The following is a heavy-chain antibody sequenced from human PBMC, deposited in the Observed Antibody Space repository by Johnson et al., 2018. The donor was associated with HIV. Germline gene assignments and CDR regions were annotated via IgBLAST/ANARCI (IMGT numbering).Heavy chain of an antibody. CDR2: IRYDGTNK. CDR1: GFTFSNYG. J-gene: IGHJ3*02. Sequence: QVQLVESGGGVVQPGGSLRLSCAASGFTFSNYGMHWVRQAPGKGLAWVAFIRYDGTNKSYADSVKGRFTISRANSKTPLYLQMNSLRAEDTAVYYGARDSGQQLADAFDIWGQGTMVTVSS. CDR3: ARDSGQQLADAFDI. D-gene: IGHD6-6*01. V-gene: IGHV3-30*02.